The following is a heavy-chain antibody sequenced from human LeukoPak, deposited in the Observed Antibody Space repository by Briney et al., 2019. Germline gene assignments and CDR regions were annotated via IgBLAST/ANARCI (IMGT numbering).Heavy chain of an antibody. CDR1: GFTFSSYA. J-gene: IGHJ5*02. D-gene: IGHD2-2*01. CDR3: ASLGYCSSTSCRNNWFDP. Sequence: GSLRLSCAASGFTFSSYAMSWIRQPPGKGLEWIGEINHSGSTNYNPSLKSRVTISVDTSKNQFSLKLSSVTAADTAVYYCASLGYCSSTSCRNNWFDPWGQGTLVTVSS. V-gene: IGHV4-34*01. CDR2: INHSGST.